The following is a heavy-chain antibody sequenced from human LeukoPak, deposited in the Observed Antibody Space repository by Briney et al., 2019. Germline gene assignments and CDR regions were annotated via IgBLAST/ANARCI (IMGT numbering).Heavy chain of an antibody. Sequence: GGSLRLSCAASGFTFSSYAMSWVRQAPGKGLEWVSAISGSGGSTYYADSVKGRFTISRDSSKNTLYLQMNSLRAEDTAVYYCAKDLRSRIAAAGTPYAEYFQHWGQGTLVTVSS. CDR1: GFTFSSYA. D-gene: IGHD6-13*01. CDR2: ISGSGGST. J-gene: IGHJ1*01. V-gene: IGHV3-23*01. CDR3: AKDLRSRIAAAGTPYAEYFQH.